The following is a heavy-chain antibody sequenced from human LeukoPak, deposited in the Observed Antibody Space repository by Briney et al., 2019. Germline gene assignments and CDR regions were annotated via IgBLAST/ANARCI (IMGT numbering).Heavy chain of an antibody. J-gene: IGHJ3*02. D-gene: IGHD3-22*01. V-gene: IGHV4-59*01. CDR2: IYYSGST. CDR3: ARVGYYDSSGSDAFDI. Sequence: SETLSLTCTVSGGSISSYYWSWIRQPPGKGLEWIGYIYYSGSTNYNPSLKSRVTISVDTSKNQFSLKLSSVTAADTAVYYCARVGYYDSSGSDAFDIWGQGTMVTVSS. CDR1: GGSISSYY.